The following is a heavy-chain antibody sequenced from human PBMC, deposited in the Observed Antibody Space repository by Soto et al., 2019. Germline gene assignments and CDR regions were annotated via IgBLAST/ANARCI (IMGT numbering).Heavy chain of an antibody. CDR3: AGDVDIVATITGY. CDR2: ISYDGSNK. D-gene: IGHD5-12*01. J-gene: IGHJ4*02. V-gene: IGHV3-30-3*01. Sequence: QVQLVESGGGVVQPGRSLRLSCAASGFTFSSYAMHWVCQAPGKGLEWVAVISYDGSNKYYADSVKGRFTISRDNSKNTLYLQMNSLRAEDTAVYYCAGDVDIVATITGYWGQGTLVTVSS. CDR1: GFTFSSYA.